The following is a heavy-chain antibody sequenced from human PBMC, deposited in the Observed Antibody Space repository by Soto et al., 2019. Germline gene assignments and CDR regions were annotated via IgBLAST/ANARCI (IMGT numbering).Heavy chain of an antibody. CDR1: GYTFSTYG. CDR3: ARMGDVPYYSYGMDV. J-gene: IGHJ6*02. V-gene: IGHV1-18*01. Sequence: QVQLVQSGAEVKKPGASVKVSCKASGYTFSTYGISWVRQAPGQGLEWMGWINGYNGNTNYAPKLQGRITMTTDTSTTTAYMELRSLRSDDTAVSYCARMGDVPYYSYGMDVWGQGTTVTVSS. CDR2: INGYNGNT. D-gene: IGHD3-16*01.